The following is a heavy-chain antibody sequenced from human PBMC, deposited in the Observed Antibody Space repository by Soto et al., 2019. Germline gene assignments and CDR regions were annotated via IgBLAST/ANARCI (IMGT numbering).Heavy chain of an antibody. CDR1: GFTFSNYG. V-gene: IGHV3-30*18. D-gene: IGHD4-17*01. Sequence: QVQLVESGGGVVQPGRSLRLSCAVSGFTFSNYGMHWVRQAPGKGLEWVEVVSNDGNNKYYADSVKGRFTISRDNSKNTLYLQMNSLRAEDTAVYYCANAFYGDYLGFDYWGQGSLVTVSS. CDR3: ANAFYGDYLGFDY. J-gene: IGHJ4*02. CDR2: VSNDGNNK.